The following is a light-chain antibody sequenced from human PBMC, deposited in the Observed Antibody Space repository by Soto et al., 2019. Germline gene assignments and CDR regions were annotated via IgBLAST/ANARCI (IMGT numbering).Light chain of an antibody. Sequence: QSVLTQPASVSGSPGQSITISCTGTSSDVGGFNFVSWYQQYPGQAPKLVIYEVINRPSGISDRFCGSKSDNTASLTISGLQAEDEADYYCSSYRSGSILYVFGTGTKVTVL. CDR2: EVI. CDR1: SSDVGGFNF. V-gene: IGLV2-14*01. J-gene: IGLJ1*01. CDR3: SSYRSGSILYV.